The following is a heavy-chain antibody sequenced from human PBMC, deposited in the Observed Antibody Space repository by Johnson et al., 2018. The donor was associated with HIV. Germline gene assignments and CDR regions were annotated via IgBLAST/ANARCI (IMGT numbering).Heavy chain of an antibody. D-gene: IGHD1-1*01. CDR2: ISYDGSNK. CDR1: GFTFSIYW. J-gene: IGHJ3*02. V-gene: IGHV3-30*14. Sequence: QMQLVESGGGLVQPGGSLRLSCAASGFTFSIYWMTWVRQAPRKGLEWVAVISYDGSNKYYADSVKGRFTISRDNSKNTLYLQMNSLRAEDTAVYYCARATTPHDAFDIWGQGTMVTVSS. CDR3: ARATTPHDAFDI.